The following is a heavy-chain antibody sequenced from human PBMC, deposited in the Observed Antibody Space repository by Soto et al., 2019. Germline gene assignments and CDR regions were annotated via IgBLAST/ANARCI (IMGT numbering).Heavy chain of an antibody. CDR2: ISYDGSNK. J-gene: IGHJ6*02. CDR3: AKDPTWQGYYGSGSKGYYYYGMDV. V-gene: IGHV3-30*18. CDR1: GFTFSSYG. D-gene: IGHD3-10*01. Sequence: GGSLRLSCAASGFTFSSYGMHWVRQAPGKGLEWVAVISYDGSNKYYADSVKGRFTISRDNSKNTLYLQMNSLRAEDTAVYYCAKDPTWQGYYGSGSKGYYYYGMDVWGQGTTVTVSS.